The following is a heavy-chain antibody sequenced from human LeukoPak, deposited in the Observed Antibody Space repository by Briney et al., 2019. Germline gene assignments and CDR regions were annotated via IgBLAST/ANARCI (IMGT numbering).Heavy chain of an antibody. J-gene: IGHJ6*03. CDR2: IKQDGSEK. D-gene: IGHD2-2*01. CDR3: ARIYCSSTSCYDYYMDV. V-gene: IGHV3-7*01. Sequence: PGGSLRLSCAASGFTFSSYWMSWVRQAPGKGLEWVANIKQDGSEKYYVDSVKGRFTISRDNAKNSLYLQMNSLRAEDTAVYYCARIYCSSTSCYDYYMDVWGKGTTVTVSS. CDR1: GFTFSSYW.